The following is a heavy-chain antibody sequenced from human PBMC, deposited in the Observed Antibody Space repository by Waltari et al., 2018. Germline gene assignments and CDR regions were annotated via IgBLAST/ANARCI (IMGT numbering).Heavy chain of an antibody. CDR1: GFTFSDHY. J-gene: IGHJ4*02. CDR3: ARAYSRSFYSPGY. D-gene: IGHD6-6*01. Sequence: EVQLVESGGGLVQSGGSLRLSCAASGFTFSDHYMDWVRQAPGKGLEGVGRTKNKDNSYTTEYAASVKGRFTISRDELKNSLYLQMNSLKSEDTAVYYCARAYSRSFYSPGYWGQGTLVTVSS. CDR2: TKNKDNSYTT. V-gene: IGHV3-72*01.